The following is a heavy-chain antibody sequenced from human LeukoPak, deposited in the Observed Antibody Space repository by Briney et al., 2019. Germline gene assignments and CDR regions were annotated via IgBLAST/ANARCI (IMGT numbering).Heavy chain of an antibody. Sequence: GGSLRLSCEASGFTFTKFWMSWVRQAPGKGLEWVANIKQDGSEKYYVDSLKGRFTISRDNAKNSLYLQMNSLRAEDTAVYYCARTIPGYYAFDLWGQGTMVTVSS. CDR2: IKQDGSEK. V-gene: IGHV3-7*01. D-gene: IGHD2-2*02. CDR3: ARTIPGYYAFDL. J-gene: IGHJ3*01. CDR1: GFTFTKFW.